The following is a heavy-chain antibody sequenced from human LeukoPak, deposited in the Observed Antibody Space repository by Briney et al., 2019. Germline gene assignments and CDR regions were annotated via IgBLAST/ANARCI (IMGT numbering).Heavy chain of an antibody. CDR1: GYTFADYY. J-gene: IGHJ5*02. CDR2: INPDNGGT. CDR3: ARGDYYGSPKTVAA. D-gene: IGHD3-10*01. Sequence: ASVKVSCKASGYTFADYYMNWVRQAPGQGLEWMGWINPDNGGTNYAQKFQGRVIMTRDTSITTVYMELSGLRSDDTAIYYCARGDYYGSPKTVAAWGQGTLVTVSS. V-gene: IGHV1-2*02.